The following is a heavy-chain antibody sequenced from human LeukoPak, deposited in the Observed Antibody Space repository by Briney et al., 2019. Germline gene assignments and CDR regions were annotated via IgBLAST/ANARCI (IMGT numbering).Heavy chain of an antibody. J-gene: IGHJ4*02. CDR2: ISAYNGNT. CDR3: ARDPHRMATMRGDY. Sequence: ASVKVSCKASGYTFTSYGISWVRQAPGQGLEWMGWISAYNGNTNYAQKLQGRVTITADKSTSTAYMELSSLRSEDTAVYYCARDPHRMATMRGDYWGQGTLVTVSS. D-gene: IGHD5-24*01. CDR1: GYTFTSYG. V-gene: IGHV1-18*01.